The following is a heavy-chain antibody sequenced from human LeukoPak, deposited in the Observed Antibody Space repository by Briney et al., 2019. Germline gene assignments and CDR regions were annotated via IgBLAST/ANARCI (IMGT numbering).Heavy chain of an antibody. CDR1: GFTFSSYA. Sequence: GGSLRLSCAASGFTFSSYAMSWVRQAPGKRLEWVSAISGSGGSTYYADSVKGRFTISRDNSKNTLYLQMNSLRAEDTAVYYCAKELTDYDILTGYVYWGQGTLVTVSS. D-gene: IGHD3-9*01. V-gene: IGHV3-23*01. CDR2: ISGSGGST. J-gene: IGHJ4*02. CDR3: AKELTDYDILTGYVY.